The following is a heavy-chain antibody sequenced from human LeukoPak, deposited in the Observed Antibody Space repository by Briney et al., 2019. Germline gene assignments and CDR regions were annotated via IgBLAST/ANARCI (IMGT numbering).Heavy chain of an antibody. CDR1: GGTFSSYA. V-gene: IGHV1-69*01. Sequence: VASVKVSCKASGGTFSSYAISWVRQAPGQGLEWMGGIIPIFGTANYAQKFQGRVTITADESTSTAYMELSSLRSEDTAVYYCARETGDGYNWMGYWGQGTLVTVSS. CDR2: IIPIFGTA. D-gene: IGHD5-24*01. CDR3: ARETGDGYNWMGY. J-gene: IGHJ4*02.